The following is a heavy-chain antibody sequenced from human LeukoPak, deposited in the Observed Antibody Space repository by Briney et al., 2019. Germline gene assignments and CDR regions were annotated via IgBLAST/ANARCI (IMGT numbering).Heavy chain of an antibody. Sequence: PGGSLRLSCEASGFTFSSYEMNWVRQAPGKGLEWVSYISSSGSTIYYADSVKGRFTISRDNAKNSLYLQMNSLRAEDTAVYYCARLYCGGDCYSWGQGTLVTVSS. CDR2: ISSSGSTI. CDR3: ARLYCGGDCYS. D-gene: IGHD2-21*02. CDR1: GFTFSSYE. V-gene: IGHV3-48*03. J-gene: IGHJ5*02.